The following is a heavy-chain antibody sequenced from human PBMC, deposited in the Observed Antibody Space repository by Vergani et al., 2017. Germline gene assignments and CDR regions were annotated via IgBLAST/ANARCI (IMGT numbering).Heavy chain of an antibody. Sequence: QVQLQESGPGLVKPSQTLSLTCTVPGDSIISRSYYWGWIRQPPGKGLEWIGSIYNSGNGDSSSSLKSRVTISADTSKNQFSLRLTSVTAADTAVYYCASGKYYSDSTSHFRGRYFDVWGRGALVTVPS. CDR2: IYNSGNG. V-gene: IGHV4-39*01. CDR1: GDSIISRSYY. D-gene: IGHD3-16*01. J-gene: IGHJ2*01. CDR3: ASGKYYSDSTSHFRGRYFDV.